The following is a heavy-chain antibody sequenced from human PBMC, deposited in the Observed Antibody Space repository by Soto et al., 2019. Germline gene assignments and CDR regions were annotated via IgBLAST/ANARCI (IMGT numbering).Heavy chain of an antibody. CDR3: ARVGGGYQLLHAFDI. J-gene: IGHJ3*02. D-gene: IGHD2-2*01. CDR1: GFTFSSYS. CDR2: ISSSSSYI. Sequence: EVQVVESGGGLVKPGGSLRLSCAASGFTFSSYSMNWVRQAPGKGLEWVSYISSSSSYIYYADSVKGRFTISRDNAKNSLYLQMNSLRAEYTAVYYCARVGGGYQLLHAFDIWGQGTMVTVSS. V-gene: IGHV3-21*01.